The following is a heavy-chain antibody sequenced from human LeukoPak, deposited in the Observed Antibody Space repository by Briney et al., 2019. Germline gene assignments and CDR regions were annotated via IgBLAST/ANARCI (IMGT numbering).Heavy chain of an antibody. Sequence: GGSLRLSCAASGFTFSNYALHWVRQAPGKGLEYVSAISSNGDATFYANSVKGRFTISRDNSKNTLYLQMGSLGAEDMAVYYCVRVGNYREFDYWGQGTLVTVSS. D-gene: IGHD1-7*01. CDR1: GFTFSNYA. CDR2: ISSNGDAT. CDR3: VRVGNYREFDY. J-gene: IGHJ4*02. V-gene: IGHV3-64*01.